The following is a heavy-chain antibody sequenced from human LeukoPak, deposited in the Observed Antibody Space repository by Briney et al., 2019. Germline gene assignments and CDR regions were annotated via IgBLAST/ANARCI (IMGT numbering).Heavy chain of an antibody. V-gene: IGHV3-74*01. D-gene: IGHD3-22*01. CDR1: GFIFSRYW. J-gene: IGHJ4*02. CDR3: ARYYYDSSGYNDY. CDR2: INSDGSST. Sequence: GGSLRLSCAASGFIFSRYWMHWVRQAPGKGLVWVSRINSDGSSTSYADSVKGRFTISRDNAKNTLYQQMSSLRAEDTAVYYCARYYYDSSGYNDYWGQGTLVTVSS.